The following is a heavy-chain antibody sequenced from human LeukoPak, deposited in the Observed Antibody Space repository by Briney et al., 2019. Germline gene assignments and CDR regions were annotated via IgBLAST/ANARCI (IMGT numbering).Heavy chain of an antibody. CDR1: GYTFTGYY. Sequence: ASAKVSCKASGYTFTGYYMHWVRQAPGQGLEWMGWINPNSGGTNYAQKFQGRVTMTRDTSISTAYMELSRLRSDDTAVYYCAREQILGYCSGGSCYGSPGGVDYWGQGTLVTVSS. CDR3: AREQILGYCSGGSCYGSPGGVDY. J-gene: IGHJ4*02. V-gene: IGHV1-2*02. CDR2: INPNSGGT. D-gene: IGHD2-15*01.